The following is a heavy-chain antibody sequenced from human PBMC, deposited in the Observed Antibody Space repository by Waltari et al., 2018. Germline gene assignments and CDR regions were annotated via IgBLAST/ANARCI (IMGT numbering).Heavy chain of an antibody. J-gene: IGHJ3*02. CDR1: GYSIRSGYY. D-gene: IGHD2-21*02. CDR2: IDHSGST. Sequence: QVQLQESGPGLVKPSETLSLTCAVSGYSIRSGYYWAWIRQPPGKGLEWIGRIDHSGSTYYNPSLKSRVTISVDTSKNQFSLKLSSVTAADTAVYYCARVAYCGGDCLAFDIWGQGTMVTVSS. CDR3: ARVAYCGGDCLAFDI. V-gene: IGHV4-38-2*01.